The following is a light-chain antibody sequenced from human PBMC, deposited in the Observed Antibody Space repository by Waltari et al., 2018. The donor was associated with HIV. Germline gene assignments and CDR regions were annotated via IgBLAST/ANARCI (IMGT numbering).Light chain of an antibody. Sequence: QSVLTQPPSVSAAPGQKVTIPCSCRSSNIEHHYVSWYHQLPGTAPKLLIYDNNKRPSGIPDRFSGSKSGTSATLGIPGLQTGDEADYYCGTWDSSLSSWVFGGGTKLTVL. CDR2: DNN. CDR3: GTWDSSLSSWV. J-gene: IGLJ3*02. V-gene: IGLV1-51*01. CDR1: SSNIEHHY.